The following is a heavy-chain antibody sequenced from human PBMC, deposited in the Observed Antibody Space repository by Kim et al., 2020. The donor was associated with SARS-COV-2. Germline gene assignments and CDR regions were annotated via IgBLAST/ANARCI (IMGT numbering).Heavy chain of an antibody. D-gene: IGHD2-15*01. CDR3: ARYNKKVVAGTAGFDP. CDR2: TYYTGST. Sequence: SETLSLTCTVSGDYISSSSYYWGWIRQPPGKGLEWIGSTYYTGSTYYNPSLKSRVTISVDTSKNQFSLKLSSVTAADTAVYYCARYNKKVVAGTAGFDPWGQGTLVTVSS. V-gene: IGHV4-39*01. CDR1: GDYISSSSYY. J-gene: IGHJ5*02.